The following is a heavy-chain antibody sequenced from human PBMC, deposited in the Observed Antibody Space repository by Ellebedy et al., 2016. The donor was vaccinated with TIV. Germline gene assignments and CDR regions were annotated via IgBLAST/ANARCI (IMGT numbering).Heavy chain of an antibody. D-gene: IGHD1-26*01. J-gene: IGHJ4*02. CDR3: ARDRAGPGRYYGGYFDY. CDR2: INPNSGGT. Sequence: ASVKVSCXASGYTFTGYYIHWVRQAPGQGLEWMGWINPNSGGTNYAQNFQGRVTMTRDTSTSTVYMELSSLRSEDTAVYYCARDRAGPGRYYGGYFDYWGQGTLVTVSS. V-gene: IGHV1-2*02. CDR1: GYTFTGYY.